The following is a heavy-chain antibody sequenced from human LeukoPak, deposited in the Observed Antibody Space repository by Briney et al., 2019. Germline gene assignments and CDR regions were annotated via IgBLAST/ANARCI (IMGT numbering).Heavy chain of an antibody. Sequence: SETLSLTCTVSGYSISSGYYWGWIRQPPGKGLEWIGSIYHSGSTYYKPSLKSRVTISVDTSKNQFSLKLRSVTAADTAVYYCARVTSRLGWFDPWGQGTLVTVSS. CDR3: ARVTSRLGWFDP. D-gene: IGHD1-14*01. J-gene: IGHJ5*02. CDR2: IYHSGST. CDR1: GYSISSGYY. V-gene: IGHV4-38-2*02.